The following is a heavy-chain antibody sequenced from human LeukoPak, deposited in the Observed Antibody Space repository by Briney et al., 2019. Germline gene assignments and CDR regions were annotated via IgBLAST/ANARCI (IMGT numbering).Heavy chain of an antibody. CDR3: ARTLSYYYDGSGYSYYFDY. J-gene: IGHJ4*02. CDR2: IFYSGST. Sequence: SETLSLTCTVSGGSISTGGYFWSWIRQLPGKGLEWIGHIFYSGSTDENPSLQSRVTISIDTPKNQFSLKLSSVTAADTAVYYCARTLSYYYDGSGYSYYFDYWGQGTLVTVSS. CDR1: GGSISTGGYF. D-gene: IGHD3-22*01. V-gene: IGHV4-31*03.